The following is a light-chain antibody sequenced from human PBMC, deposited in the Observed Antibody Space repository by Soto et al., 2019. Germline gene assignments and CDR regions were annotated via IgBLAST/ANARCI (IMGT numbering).Light chain of an antibody. Sequence: QSALTQPASVSGSPGQSITISCTGTSSDIGNYNYVSWYQQHPGKAPKLIIYEVSNRPSGVSFRFSGSKSGYTASLTISGLQAEDEADYYCSSYTISSTVIFGGGTQLTVL. CDR1: SSDIGNYNY. V-gene: IGLV2-14*01. CDR2: EVS. J-gene: IGLJ2*01. CDR3: SSYTISSTVI.